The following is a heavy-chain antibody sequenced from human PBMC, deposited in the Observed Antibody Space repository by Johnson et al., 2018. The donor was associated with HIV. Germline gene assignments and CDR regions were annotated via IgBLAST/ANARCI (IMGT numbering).Heavy chain of an antibody. Sequence: VQLVESGGGLIQPGGSLRLSCTASGLTVSSNYMSWVRQAPGKGLEWVSVIYSGGTTYHADSVKGRFTISRDNSKNTLFLQMGSLRVEDTAVYYCAKDTRMTTVTPGALNIWGQGTMVTVSS. CDR2: IYSGGTT. D-gene: IGHD4-11*01. CDR3: AKDTRMTTVTPGALNI. CDR1: GLTVSSNY. V-gene: IGHV3-53*01. J-gene: IGHJ3*02.